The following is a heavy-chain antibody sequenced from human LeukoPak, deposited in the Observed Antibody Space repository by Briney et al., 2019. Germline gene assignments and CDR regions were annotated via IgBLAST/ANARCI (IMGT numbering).Heavy chain of an antibody. CDR3: TKEGFSSGVAGGFDV. CDR1: GSTFSSYV. CDR2: VSGSSERT. V-gene: IGHV3-23*01. J-gene: IGHJ3*01. Sequence: GGSLRLSCVASGSTFSSYVMVWVRQAPGKGLEWVSTVSGSSERTHYADSVKGRFTISRDNSKNTLGLQMNSLRADDTAVYYCTKEGFSSGVAGGFDVWGRGTMVTVSS. D-gene: IGHD5-18*01.